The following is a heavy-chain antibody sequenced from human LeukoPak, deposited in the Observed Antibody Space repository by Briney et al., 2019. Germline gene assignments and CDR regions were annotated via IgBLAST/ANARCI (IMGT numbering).Heavy chain of an antibody. V-gene: IGHV3-23*01. D-gene: IGHD5-24*01. CDR1: GFRFSIYI. CDR3: AKDLLQGDGYWDIDS. J-gene: IGHJ4*02. Sequence: GGSLRLSWAASGFRFSIYIMSWVRQAPGKGLEWVAGIFGSGYNTYYSDSVKGRFTISRDNSKNTLYLQMNSLRVEDTAIYYCAKDLLQGDGYWDIDSWGQGTLVSVSS. CDR2: IFGSGYNT.